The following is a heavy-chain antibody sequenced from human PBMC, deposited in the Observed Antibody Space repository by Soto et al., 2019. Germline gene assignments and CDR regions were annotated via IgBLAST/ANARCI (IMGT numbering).Heavy chain of an antibody. Sequence: PGGSLRLSCAASGFTFSSYGMHWVRQAPGKGLEWVAVIWYDGSNKYYADSVKGRFTISRDNSKNTLYLQMNSLRAEDAAVYYCARAEYSSSSLGQYYFDYWGQGTLVTVSS. J-gene: IGHJ4*02. CDR2: IWYDGSNK. V-gene: IGHV3-33*01. D-gene: IGHD6-6*01. CDR1: GFTFSSYG. CDR3: ARAEYSSSSLGQYYFDY.